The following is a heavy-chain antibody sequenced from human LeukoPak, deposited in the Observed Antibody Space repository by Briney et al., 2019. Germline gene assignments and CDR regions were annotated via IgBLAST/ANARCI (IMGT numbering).Heavy chain of an antibody. J-gene: IGHJ4*02. CDR1: GFTFSSYA. D-gene: IGHD6-19*01. V-gene: IGHV3-23*01. CDR2: ISGSGGST. CDR3: ARSKGYSSGWSPIDY. Sequence: GGSLRLSCAASGFTFSSYAMSWVRQAPGKGLEWVSAISGSGGSTYYADSVKGRFTISRDNAKNSLYLQMNSLRAEDTAVYYCARSKGYSSGWSPIDYWGQGTLVTVSS.